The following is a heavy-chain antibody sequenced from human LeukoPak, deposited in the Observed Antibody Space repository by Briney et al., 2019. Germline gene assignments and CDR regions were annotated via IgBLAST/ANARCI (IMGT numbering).Heavy chain of an antibody. D-gene: IGHD5-12*01. CDR2: ISSSSSYI. J-gene: IGHJ4*02. CDR1: GFTFSSYS. V-gene: IGHV3-21*01. Sequence: PGGSLRLSCAASGFTFSSYSMNWVRQAPGKGLEWVSSISSSSSYIYYADSVKGRFTISRDNAKNSLYLQMNSLRAEDTAVYYCARDQGDVDIVATTGYWGQGTLVTVSS. CDR3: ARDQGDVDIVATTGY.